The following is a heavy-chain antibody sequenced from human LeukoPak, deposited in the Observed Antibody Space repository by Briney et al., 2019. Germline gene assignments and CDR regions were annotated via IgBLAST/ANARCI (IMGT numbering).Heavy chain of an antibody. CDR2: IYTSGST. CDR1: GGSISSYY. CDR3: ARVGYSYGLAGLYNWFDP. Sequence: PSETLSLTCTVSGGSISSYYWSWIRQPAGKGLEWIGRIYTSGSTNCNPSLKSRVTMSVDTSKNQFSLKLSSVTAADTAVYYCARVGYSYGLAGLYNWFDPWGQGTLVTVSS. J-gene: IGHJ5*02. D-gene: IGHD5-18*01. V-gene: IGHV4-4*07.